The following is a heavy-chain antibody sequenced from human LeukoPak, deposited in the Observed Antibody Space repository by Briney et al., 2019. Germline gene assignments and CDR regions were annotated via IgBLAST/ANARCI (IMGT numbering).Heavy chain of an antibody. J-gene: IGHJ4*02. CDR3: ARDPRGYSYGRGSGLVY. Sequence: SQTLSLTCTLSGGSISSGSYYWSWIRQPAGKGLEWIGRIYTSGSTNYNPSLKSRVTISVDTSKNQFSLKLSSVTAADTAVYYCARDPRGYSYGRGSGLVYWGQGTLVTVSS. V-gene: IGHV4-61*02. CDR1: GGSISSGSYY. D-gene: IGHD5-18*01. CDR2: IYTSGST.